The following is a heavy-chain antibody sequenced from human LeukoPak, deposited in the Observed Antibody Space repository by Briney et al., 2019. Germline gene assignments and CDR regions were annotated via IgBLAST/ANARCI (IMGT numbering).Heavy chain of an antibody. CDR2: VYSSGVG. J-gene: IGHJ4*02. Sequence: SETLSLTCTVSGGSITGYYWNWIRQPAGQGLEWLGRVYSSGVGNYNPSLTSRATMSVDTSKNQFSLKLTSLTAADTAVYYCAREEFLHEIDSSGYFVYWGQGTLVTVSS. CDR3: AREEFLHEIDSSGYFVY. D-gene: IGHD3-22*01. V-gene: IGHV4-4*07. CDR1: GGSITGYY.